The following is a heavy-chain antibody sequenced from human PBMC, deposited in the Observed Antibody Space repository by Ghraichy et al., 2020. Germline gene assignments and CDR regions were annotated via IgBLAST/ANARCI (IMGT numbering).Heavy chain of an antibody. Sequence: GGSLRLSCAASGFTFDDYAMHWVRQAPGKGLEWVSLISGDGGSTYYADSVKGRFTISRDNSKKSLYLQMNSLRTEDTALYYCAKDIYSGDYYDSRGYSHDYWGQGTLVTVSS. J-gene: IGHJ4*02. CDR2: ISGDGGST. CDR1: GFTFDDYA. CDR3: AKDIYSGDYYDSRGYSHDY. V-gene: IGHV3-43*02. D-gene: IGHD3-22*01.